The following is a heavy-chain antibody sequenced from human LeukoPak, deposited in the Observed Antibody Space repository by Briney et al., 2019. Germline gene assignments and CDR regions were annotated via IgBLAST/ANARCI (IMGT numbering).Heavy chain of an antibody. Sequence: GGSLRLSCAVSGFTFISYGRQWVRQAPGKGLAWVSRMNTDGSSTTYADSVKGRFTISRDNAKNTLYLEMNSLRAEDTAVYYCARELPREVTLDYWGQGTLVTVSS. D-gene: IGHD2-21*02. V-gene: IGHV3-74*01. J-gene: IGHJ4*01. CDR3: ARELPREVTLDY. CDR2: MNTDGSST. CDR1: GFTFISYG.